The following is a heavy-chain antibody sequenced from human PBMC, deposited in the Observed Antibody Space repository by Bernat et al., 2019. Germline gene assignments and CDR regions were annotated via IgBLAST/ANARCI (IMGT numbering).Heavy chain of an antibody. CDR3: ATNDYGDYPSGSNWYFDL. Sequence: EVQLLESGGGLVQPGGSLRLSCAASGFTFSSYAMSWVRQAPGKGPEWVSAISGSGGSTYYADSVKGRFTISRDNSKNTLYLQMNSLRAEDTAVYYCATNDYGDYPSGSNWYFDLWGRGTLVTVSS. D-gene: IGHD4-17*01. CDR2: ISGSGGST. J-gene: IGHJ2*01. V-gene: IGHV3-23*01. CDR1: GFTFSSYA.